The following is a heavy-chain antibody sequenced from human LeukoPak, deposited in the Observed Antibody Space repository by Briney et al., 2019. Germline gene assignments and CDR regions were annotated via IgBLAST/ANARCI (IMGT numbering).Heavy chain of an antibody. D-gene: IGHD2-2*01. CDR1: GGSISYYY. CDR3: VRVSCSSTSCPRRDALDV. J-gene: IGHJ3*01. CDR2: IYYSGST. V-gene: IGHV4-59*01. Sequence: SETLSLTCTVSGGSISYYYWSWIRQPPGKGLEWIGYIYYSGSTNYNPSLKSRVTISVDTSKNQFSLNLTSVTTADTAVYYCVRVSCSSTSCPRRDALDVWGQGTMVTVSS.